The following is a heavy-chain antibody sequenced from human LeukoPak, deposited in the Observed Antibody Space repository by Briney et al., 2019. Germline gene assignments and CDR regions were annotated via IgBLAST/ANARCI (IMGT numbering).Heavy chain of an antibody. CDR3: ARRPGTTGTTRPYGMDV. D-gene: IGHD1-1*01. Sequence: ASVKVSCKASGGTFSNYAIIWVRQAPGQGLEWMGRIIPILGVANYAQKFQGGVTITADKSTSTAYMELSSLRSEDTAVYYCARRPGTTGTTRPYGMDVWGQGTTVTVSS. V-gene: IGHV1-69*04. CDR2: IIPILGVA. J-gene: IGHJ6*02. CDR1: GGTFSNYA.